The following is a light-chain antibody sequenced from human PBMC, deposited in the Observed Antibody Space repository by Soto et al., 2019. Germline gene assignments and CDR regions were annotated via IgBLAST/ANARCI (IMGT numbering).Light chain of an antibody. Sequence: QSVLTQPASVSGSPGQSITISCTGTSSDVGGYNYVSWYQQHPGKAPKLMIYEVSNRPSGVSNRFSGSKSGNTASLTISGLQDEEEADYYCSSYTSRSTRVFGTGTKVTV. V-gene: IGLV2-14*01. CDR2: EVS. J-gene: IGLJ1*01. CDR3: SSYTSRSTRV. CDR1: SSDVGGYNY.